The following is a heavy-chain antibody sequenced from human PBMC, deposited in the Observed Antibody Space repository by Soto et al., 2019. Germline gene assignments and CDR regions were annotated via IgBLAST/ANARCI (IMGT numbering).Heavy chain of an antibody. CDR2: ISYDGSNK. CDR1: GFTFSSYG. V-gene: IGHV3-30*18. Sequence: HPGGSLRLSCAASGFTFSSYGMHWVRQAPGKGLEWVAVISYDGSNKYYADSVKGRFTISRDNSKNTLYLQMNSLRAEDTAVYYCAKDRAVTDHYYYGMDVWGQGTTVTVSS. J-gene: IGHJ6*02. D-gene: IGHD4-17*01. CDR3: AKDRAVTDHYYYGMDV.